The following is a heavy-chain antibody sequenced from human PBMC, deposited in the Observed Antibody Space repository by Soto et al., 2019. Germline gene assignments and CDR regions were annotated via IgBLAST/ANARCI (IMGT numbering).Heavy chain of an antibody. CDR1: GFTFSSYA. V-gene: IGHV3-23*01. J-gene: IGHJ4*02. CDR2: ISGRGGSS. CDR3: AKYDPPYYDFWSGYLGYFDY. Sequence: GGSLRLSCAASGFTFSSYAMSWVRQAPGKGLEWVSAISGRGGSSYYADSVKGRFTISRDNSKNTLYLQMNSLRAEDTAVYYCAKYDPPYYDFWSGYLGYFDYWGQGTLVTVSS. D-gene: IGHD3-3*01.